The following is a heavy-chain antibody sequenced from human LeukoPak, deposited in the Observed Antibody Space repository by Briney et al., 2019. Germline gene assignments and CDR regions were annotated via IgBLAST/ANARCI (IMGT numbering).Heavy chain of an antibody. CDR2: IYFSGST. CDR3: ARSSAYYDILTGYYQY. Sequence: SVTLSLTCTVSGGSISSSSYYWGWIRQPPGKGLEWIGSIYFSGSTYYNPSLKSRVTISVDTSKNQFSLKLSSVTAADTAVYYCARSSAYYDILTGYYQYWGQGTLVTVSS. V-gene: IGHV4-39*01. J-gene: IGHJ4*02. D-gene: IGHD3-9*01. CDR1: GGSISSSSYY.